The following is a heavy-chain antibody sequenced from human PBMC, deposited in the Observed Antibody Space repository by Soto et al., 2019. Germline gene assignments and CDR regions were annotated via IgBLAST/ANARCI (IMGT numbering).Heavy chain of an antibody. CDR3: ARAYGSQSYYFDY. Sequence: PGGSLRLSCAASGFTFSSYSMNWVRQAPGKGLEWVSSISSSSSYIYYADSVKGRFTISRDNAKNSLYLQMNSLRAEDTAVHYCARAYGSQSYYFDYWGQGTLVTVSS. CDR1: GFTFSSYS. D-gene: IGHD2-15*01. V-gene: IGHV3-21*01. CDR2: ISSSSSYI. J-gene: IGHJ4*02.